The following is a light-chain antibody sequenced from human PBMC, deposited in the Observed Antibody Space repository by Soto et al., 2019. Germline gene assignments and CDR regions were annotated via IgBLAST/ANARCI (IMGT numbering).Light chain of an antibody. CDR1: QYVSGSY. Sequence: ESVLTQSPGTLSLSPGDRATLSCRASQYVSGSYFAWYQQKPGQAPRLLIYGASSRATGIPDRFSGSGSRTDFTLTINRLEPEDFAVYYCLQYGSSPPAYTFGQGTKLEIK. V-gene: IGKV3-20*01. CDR3: LQYGSSPPAYT. J-gene: IGKJ2*01. CDR2: GAS.